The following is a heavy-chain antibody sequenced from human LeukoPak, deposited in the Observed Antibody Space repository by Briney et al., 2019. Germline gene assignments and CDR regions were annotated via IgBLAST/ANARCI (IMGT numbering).Heavy chain of an antibody. D-gene: IGHD6-19*01. Sequence: GGSLRLSCAASGFTFSSYAMSWVRQAPGRGLEWVSGISGSGGSTYYADSVKGRFTISRDNSKNTLYLQMNSLRAEETAVYYCAKARVGGSGWYYFDYWGQGTLVTVSS. CDR2: ISGSGGST. CDR1: GFTFSSYA. V-gene: IGHV3-23*01. CDR3: AKARVGGSGWYYFDY. J-gene: IGHJ4*02.